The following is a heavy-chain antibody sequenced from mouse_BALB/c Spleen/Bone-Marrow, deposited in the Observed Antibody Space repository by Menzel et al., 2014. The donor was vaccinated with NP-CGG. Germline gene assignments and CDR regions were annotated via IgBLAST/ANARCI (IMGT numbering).Heavy chain of an antibody. J-gene: IGHJ2*01. D-gene: IGHD1-2*01. CDR2: INPGSSTI. CDR3: ARLGDYGDHDN. V-gene: IGHV4-2*02. CDR1: GFAFGRYW. Sequence: EVKLVESGGGLVQPGGSLNLACVASGFAFGRYWMCWARQAPGKGLEWIGEINPGSSTINYSPSLKDKFIMSRDNAKNTRYRQMRKVRSEDTARYYGARLGDYGDHDNWGQGTTLTVSS.